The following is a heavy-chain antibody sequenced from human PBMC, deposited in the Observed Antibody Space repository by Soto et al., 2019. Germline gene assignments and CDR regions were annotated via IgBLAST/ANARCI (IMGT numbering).Heavy chain of an antibody. CDR2: ISYDGSNK. CDR3: AKRQYSGYDFGAFDI. J-gene: IGHJ3*02. Sequence: RGSLRLSCAASGFTFSSYGMHWVRQAPGKGLEWVAVISYDGSNKYYADSVKGRFTISRDNSKNTLYLQMNSLRAEDTAVYYCAKRQYSGYDFGAFDIWGQGTMVTVSS. V-gene: IGHV3-30*18. D-gene: IGHD5-12*01. CDR1: GFTFSSYG.